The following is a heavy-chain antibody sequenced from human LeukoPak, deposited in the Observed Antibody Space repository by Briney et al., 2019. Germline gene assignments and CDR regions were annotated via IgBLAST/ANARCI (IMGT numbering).Heavy chain of an antibody. V-gene: IGHV4-39*02. CDR2: IYYSGST. Sequence: LETLSLTCTVSGGSISSSSYYWGWIRQPPGKGLEWIGSIYYSGSTYYNPSLKSRVTISVDTSKNQFSLKLSSVTAADTAVYYCAREFYGDYGGRSASSDYWGQGTLVTVSS. CDR3: AREFYGDYGGRSASSDY. CDR1: GGSISSSSYY. D-gene: IGHD4-17*01. J-gene: IGHJ4*02.